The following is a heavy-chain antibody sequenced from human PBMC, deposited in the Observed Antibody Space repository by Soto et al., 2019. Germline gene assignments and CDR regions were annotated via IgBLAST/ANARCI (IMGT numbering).Heavy chain of an antibody. V-gene: IGHV1-18*04. J-gene: IGHJ5*02. CDR2: INPYNGNT. Sequence: QLQLVQSGAEVKKPGASVKVSCKASGYTFTSYGISWIRQAPGQGLEWMGWINPYNGNTDYAQNLQGRVTMTTDTSTSTAYMELRSLTSEETAVYYCATSYRSGVGPLGQGTLVSVSS. D-gene: IGHD3-10*01. CDR3: ATSYRSGVGP. CDR1: GYTFTSYG.